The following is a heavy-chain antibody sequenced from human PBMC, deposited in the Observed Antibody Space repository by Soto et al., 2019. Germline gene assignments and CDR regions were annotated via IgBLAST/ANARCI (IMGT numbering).Heavy chain of an antibody. CDR3: ARGDYAKAFDI. V-gene: IGHV4-28*03. CDR1: GYSISSSNW. Sequence: QVQLQESGPGLVKPSDTLSLICAVSGYSISSSNWRGWIRQPPGKGLEWIGNIYYSGSAYYNPSLKSRVTMSVDTSKNQFSLKLTSVTAVDTAVYYCARGDYAKAFDIWGQGTTVTVSS. D-gene: IGHD2-2*01. CDR2: IYYSGSA. J-gene: IGHJ3*02.